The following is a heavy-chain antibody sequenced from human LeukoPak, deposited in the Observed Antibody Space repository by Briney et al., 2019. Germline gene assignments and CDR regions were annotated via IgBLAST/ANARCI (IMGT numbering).Heavy chain of an antibody. V-gene: IGHV1-3*01. CDR3: ARGSYDFWSGYSQGDAFDI. D-gene: IGHD3-3*01. Sequence: ASVKVSCKASGYTFTSYAMHWVRQAPGQRLEWMGWINAGNGNTKYSQKFQGRVTMTRNTSISTAYMELSSLRSEDTAVYYCARGSYDFWSGYSQGDAFDIWGQGTMVTVSS. J-gene: IGHJ3*02. CDR2: INAGNGNT. CDR1: GYTFTSYA.